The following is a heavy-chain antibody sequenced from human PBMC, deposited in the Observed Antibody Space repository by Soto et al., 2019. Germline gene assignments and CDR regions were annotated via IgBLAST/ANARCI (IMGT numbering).Heavy chain of an antibody. Sequence: QVQLVQSGAEVKKPGASVKVSCKASGYTFTSYGISWVRQAPGQGLEWMGWISAYNGNTNYAQKLQGRVTMTTDTPXXTAYMELRSLRSDDTAVYYCASIGHITGTTDWFDPWGQGTLVTVSS. CDR2: ISAYNGNT. V-gene: IGHV1-18*01. CDR1: GYTFTSYG. J-gene: IGHJ5*02. CDR3: ASIGHITGTTDWFDP. D-gene: IGHD1-7*01.